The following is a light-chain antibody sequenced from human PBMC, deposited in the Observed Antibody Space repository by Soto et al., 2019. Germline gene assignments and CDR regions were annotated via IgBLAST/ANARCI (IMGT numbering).Light chain of an antibody. CDR2: AAS. CDR3: QQYGSSPQT. J-gene: IGKJ1*01. CDR1: QSVSSH. Sequence: EIVMTQSPATLSVSPGERATLSCRASQSVSSHLAWFQHKPGQAPRLLIYAASSRATGIPDRFSGSGSGTDFTLTISRLEPEDFAVYYCQQYGSSPQTFGQGTKVDIK. V-gene: IGKV3-20*01.